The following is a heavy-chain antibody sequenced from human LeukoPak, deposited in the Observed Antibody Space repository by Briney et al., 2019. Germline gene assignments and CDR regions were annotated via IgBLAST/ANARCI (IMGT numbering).Heavy chain of an antibody. CDR2: IYSGGST. J-gene: IGHJ4*02. Sequence: GGSLRLSCAASRLTVSSNCMSCVRQAPGKGLEWVSLIYSGGSTYYTDSVKGRFTISRDNSKNTLYLQMNSLRAEDTAVYYCARRAGDYSHPYDYWGQGILVTVSS. V-gene: IGHV3-53*01. D-gene: IGHD3-22*01. CDR1: RLTVSSNC. CDR3: ARRAGDYSHPYDY.